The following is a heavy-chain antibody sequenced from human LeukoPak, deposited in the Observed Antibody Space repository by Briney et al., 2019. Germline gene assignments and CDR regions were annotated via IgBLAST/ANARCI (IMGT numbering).Heavy chain of an antibody. J-gene: IGHJ4*02. Sequence: ASVKVSCKASGYTFTGCYMHWVRQAPGQGLEWMGWINPNSGGTNYAQKFQGRVTMTRDTSISTAYMELSRLRSDDTAVYYCARVRYRLAETYIDYWGQGTLVTVSS. D-gene: IGHD3-16*01. CDR3: ARVRYRLAETYIDY. CDR1: GYTFTGCY. CDR2: INPNSGGT. V-gene: IGHV1-2*02.